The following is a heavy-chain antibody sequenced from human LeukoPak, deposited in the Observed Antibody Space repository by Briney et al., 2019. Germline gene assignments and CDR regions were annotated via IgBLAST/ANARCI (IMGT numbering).Heavy chain of an antibody. J-gene: IGHJ4*02. V-gene: IGHV4-61*02. CDR1: GGSISSGSYY. CDR2: IYTSGST. Sequence: SETLSLTCTVSGGSISSGSYYWSWIRQPAGKGLEWIGRIYTSGSTNYNPSLKSRVTISVDTFKNQFSLKLSSVTAADTAVYYCARDPGYCSGGSCYGGFDYWGQGTLVTVSS. CDR3: ARDPGYCSGGSCYGGFDY. D-gene: IGHD2-15*01.